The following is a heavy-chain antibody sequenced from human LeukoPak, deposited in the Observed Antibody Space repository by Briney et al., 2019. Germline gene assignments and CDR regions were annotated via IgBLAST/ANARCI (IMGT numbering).Heavy chain of an antibody. CDR3: AKWDAYDSSGYYYVSFDY. Sequence: GGSLRFSCAASGFTFSSYAMSWVRQAPGKGLEWVSAISGSGGSTYYADSVKGRFTISRDNSKNTLYLQMNSLRAEDTAVYYCAKWDAYDSSGYYYVSFDYWGQGTLVTVSS. V-gene: IGHV3-23*01. D-gene: IGHD3-22*01. CDR2: ISGSGGST. CDR1: GFTFSSYA. J-gene: IGHJ4*02.